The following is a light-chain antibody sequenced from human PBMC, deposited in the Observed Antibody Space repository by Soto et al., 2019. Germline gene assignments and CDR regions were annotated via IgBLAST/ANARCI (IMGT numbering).Light chain of an antibody. V-gene: IGLV2-23*01. CDR2: EAT. CDR3: CSYASGTTYV. J-gene: IGLJ1*01. CDR1: SSDVGGYDL. Sequence: QSVLTQPASVSGSPGQWITISCTGTSSDVGGYDLVSWYQQHPGKAPKLMIYEATKRPSGVSDRFSGSKSGNTASLTISGLQAEDEADYYCCSYASGTTYVFGTGTKLTVL.